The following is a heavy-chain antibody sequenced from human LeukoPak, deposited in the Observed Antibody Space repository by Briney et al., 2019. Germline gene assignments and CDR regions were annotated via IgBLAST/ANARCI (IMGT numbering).Heavy chain of an antibody. CDR2: INHSGST. D-gene: IGHD6-13*01. CDR3: ASLVIAAAGGNYYYYHVMDF. J-gene: IGHJ6*04. Sequence: PSETLSLTCAVYGGSFSGYYWSWIRQPPGKGLEWIGEINHSGSTNYNPSLKSRVTISVDTSKNQFSLKLSSVTAADTAVYYCASLVIAAAGGNYYYYHVMDFWAKGTRVTVS. CDR1: GGSFSGYY. V-gene: IGHV4-34*01.